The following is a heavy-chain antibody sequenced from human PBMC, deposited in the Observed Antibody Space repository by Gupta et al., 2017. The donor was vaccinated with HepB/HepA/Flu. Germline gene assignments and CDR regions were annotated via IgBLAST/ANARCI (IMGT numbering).Heavy chain of an antibody. CDR3: ARVNSFYYYYMDV. V-gene: IGHV3-33*01. Sequence: QVQLVESGGGVVQPGRSLRLSCAASGFTFSSYGMHWVRQAPGKGLEWVAVIWYDGSNKYYADSVKGRFTISRDNSKNTLYLQMNGLRAEDTAVYYCARVNSFYYYYMDVWGKGTTVTVSS. J-gene: IGHJ6*03. CDR2: IWYDGSNK. CDR1: GFTFSSYG. D-gene: IGHD2/OR15-2a*01.